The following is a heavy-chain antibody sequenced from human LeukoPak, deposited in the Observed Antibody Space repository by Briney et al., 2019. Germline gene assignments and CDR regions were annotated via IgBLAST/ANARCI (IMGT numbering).Heavy chain of an antibody. Sequence: ASVKVSCKASGYTFTSYAMHWVRQAPGQRLEWMGWSNAGNGNTKYSQEFQGRVAITRDTSASTAYMELSSLRSEDMAVYYCARGHYGSGHMDVWGKGTTVTVSS. CDR1: GYTFTSYA. CDR2: SNAGNGNT. J-gene: IGHJ6*03. CDR3: ARGHYGSGHMDV. D-gene: IGHD3-10*01. V-gene: IGHV1-3*02.